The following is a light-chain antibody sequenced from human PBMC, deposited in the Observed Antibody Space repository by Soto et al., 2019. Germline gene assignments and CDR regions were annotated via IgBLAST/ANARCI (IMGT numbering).Light chain of an antibody. CDR1: QSISLF. CDR3: HQSYSIPGT. J-gene: IGKJ1*01. Sequence: DNQMTQSPSYLSASVGDTVTITCRASQSISLFLNWYQQKPGQAPKLLIYGASRLESGVPSRFTGNSSGTEFTLTISSLQPEDFATYYCHQSYSIPGTFGQGTKVEIK. CDR2: GAS. V-gene: IGKV1-39*01.